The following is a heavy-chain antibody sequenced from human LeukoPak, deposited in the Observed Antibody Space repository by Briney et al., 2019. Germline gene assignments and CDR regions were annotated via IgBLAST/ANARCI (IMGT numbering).Heavy chain of an antibody. J-gene: IGHJ5*02. CDR3: TRDSGTTGEVKFDP. V-gene: IGHV4-4*07. CDR1: GGSISSYY. Sequence: SETLSLTCTVSGGSISSYYWSWIRQPAGKGLEWIGRIYGTGTITYNPSLQSRVAMSVDTSKNEFSLKMSSVTAADTAVYYRTRDSGTTGEVKFDPWGQGTLVAVSS. D-gene: IGHD3-10*01. CDR2: IYGTGTI.